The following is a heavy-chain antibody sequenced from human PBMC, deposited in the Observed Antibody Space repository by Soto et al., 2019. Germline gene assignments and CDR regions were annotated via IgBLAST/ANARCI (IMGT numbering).Heavy chain of an antibody. Sequence: ASVKVSCKASGGTFSSYTISWVRQAPGQGLEWMGRIIPILGIANYAQKFQGRVTITADKSTSTAYMELSSLRSEDTAVYYCARLPQGSGSRNDAFDIWGQGTMVTVSS. CDR2: IIPILGIA. V-gene: IGHV1-69*02. CDR1: GGTFSSYT. J-gene: IGHJ3*02. D-gene: IGHD3-10*01. CDR3: ARLPQGSGSRNDAFDI.